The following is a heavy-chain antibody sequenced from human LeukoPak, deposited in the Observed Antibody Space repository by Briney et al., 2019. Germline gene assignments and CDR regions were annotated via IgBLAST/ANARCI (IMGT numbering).Heavy chain of an antibody. V-gene: IGHV3-30-3*01. CDR1: GFTFSSYA. Sequence: GGSLRLSCAASGFTFSSYAMHWVRQAPGKGLEWVAVISYDGSNKYYADSVKGRFTISRDNSKNTLYLQMNSLRAEDTAVHYCATIPRSSGWYYFDYWGQGTLVTVSS. CDR2: ISYDGSNK. J-gene: IGHJ4*02. CDR3: ATIPRSSGWYYFDY. D-gene: IGHD6-19*01.